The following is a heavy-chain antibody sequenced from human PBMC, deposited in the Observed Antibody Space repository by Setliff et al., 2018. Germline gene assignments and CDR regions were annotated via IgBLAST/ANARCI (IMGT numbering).Heavy chain of an antibody. Sequence: VKVSCKTSAYSFTDYYIQWVRQAPGQGLEWMGWINPNSGGTKYSPKFQGRVAMTRDTSVSTGYMELSRLRSDDTAVYYCARDLNRWFGEFAFDIWGQGTMVTVSS. CDR2: INPNSGGT. CDR1: AYSFTDYY. D-gene: IGHD3-10*01. CDR3: ARDLNRWFGEFAFDI. V-gene: IGHV1-2*02. J-gene: IGHJ3*02.